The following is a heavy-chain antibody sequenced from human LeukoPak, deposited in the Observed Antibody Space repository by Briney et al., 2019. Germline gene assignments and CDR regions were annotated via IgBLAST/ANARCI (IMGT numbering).Heavy chain of an antibody. CDR3: ARDPGIAAAEDDY. D-gene: IGHD6-13*01. CDR1: GFTFEDYG. J-gene: IGHJ4*02. V-gene: IGHV3-20*04. Sequence: PGGSLRLSXAASGFTFEDYGMSCVRQAPGKGLEWVSGINWNGGSTGYAESVRGRCTISRDNAKNSLYLQMNSLRAEDTALYYCARDPGIAAAEDDYWGQGTLVTVSS. CDR2: INWNGGST.